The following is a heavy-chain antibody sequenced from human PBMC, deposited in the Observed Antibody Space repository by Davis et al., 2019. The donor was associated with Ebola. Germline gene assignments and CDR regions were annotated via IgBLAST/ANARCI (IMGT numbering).Heavy chain of an antibody. V-gene: IGHV1-8*02. CDR2: MNPNSGNT. J-gene: IGHJ3*01. D-gene: IGHD1-26*01. CDR3: ARTGIVGATTTASDV. CDR1: GYTFTNYY. Sequence: AASVKVSCKASGYTFTNYYMHWVRQATGQGLEWMGWMNPNSGNTGYAQKFQGRVTMTRNTSISTAYMELSSLRSEDTAVYYCARTGIVGATTTASDVWGQGTNVTVSS.